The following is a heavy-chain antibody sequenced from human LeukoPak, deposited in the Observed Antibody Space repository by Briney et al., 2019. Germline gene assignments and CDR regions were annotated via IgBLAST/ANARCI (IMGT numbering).Heavy chain of an antibody. J-gene: IGHJ5*01. Sequence: GGSLRLSCAASGLTVSSNCMSWVRQAPGKGLEWVSFIYSGGNTYYADSVMGRFTISRDNGKSTIYLQMNSLRVDDTAIYYCAKAATYFYGSVTYDWFESWGQGTLVTVSS. CDR1: GLTVSSNC. V-gene: IGHV3-53*01. D-gene: IGHD3-10*01. CDR2: IYSGGNT. CDR3: AKAATYFYGSVTYDWFES.